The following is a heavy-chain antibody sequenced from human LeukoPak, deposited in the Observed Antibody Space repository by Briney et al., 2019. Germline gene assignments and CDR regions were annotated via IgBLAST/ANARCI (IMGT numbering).Heavy chain of an antibody. CDR2: IYYSGST. CDR1: GGSISSYY. D-gene: IGHD2-2*01. V-gene: IGHV4-30-4*01. CDR3: ARSQDQLLFFDY. J-gene: IGHJ4*02. Sequence: PSETLSLTCTVSGGSISSYYWSWIRQPPGKGLEWIGYIYYSGSTYYNPSLKSRVTISVDTSKNQFSLKLSSVTAADTAVYYCARSQDQLLFFDYWGQGTLVTVSS.